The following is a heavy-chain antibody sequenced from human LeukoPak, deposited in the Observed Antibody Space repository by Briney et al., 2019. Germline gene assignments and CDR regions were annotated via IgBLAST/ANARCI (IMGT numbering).Heavy chain of an antibody. CDR1: GFTFSSYW. Sequence: GGSLRLSCAASGFTFSSYWMSWVRQAPGKGLEWVAHIKKDGSEEYYVDSVKGRFTISRDNAKNSLYLQMNSLRAEDTAVYYCARDSAKTTVTTLDYWGQGTLVTVSS. J-gene: IGHJ4*02. V-gene: IGHV3-7*01. CDR3: ARDSAKTTVTTLDY. D-gene: IGHD4-17*01. CDR2: IKKDGSEE.